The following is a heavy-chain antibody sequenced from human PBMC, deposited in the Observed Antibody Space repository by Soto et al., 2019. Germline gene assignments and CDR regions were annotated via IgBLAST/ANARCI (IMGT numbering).Heavy chain of an antibody. CDR2: MNPNSGNT. D-gene: IGHD1-26*01. J-gene: IGHJ4*02. CDR3: AREGGGNSVGGAGIDY. CDR1: GYTFTSYD. Sequence: QVQLVQSGAEVKKPGASVKVSCKASGYTFTSYDINWVRQATGQGLEWMGWMNPNSGNTGYAQKFQGRVTMTRNTSKRTAYMELGSLRSEETAVYYCAREGGGNSVGGAGIDYWGQGTLVTVSS. V-gene: IGHV1-8*01.